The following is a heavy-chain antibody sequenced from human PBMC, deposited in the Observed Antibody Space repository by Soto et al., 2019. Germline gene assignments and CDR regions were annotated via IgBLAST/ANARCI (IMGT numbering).Heavy chain of an antibody. Sequence: QVQLEESGGGVVKLGRPLRPPCEAPGLTFKTFTMHWVAHPQARGLEWLAAIWYDGTQKYYADSVKGRFIISRDNSKKTLYLEMNSLRAEDTAVYYCARAGGTTVTGLWHFDSWGQGTLVTVSS. CDR2: IWYDGTQK. V-gene: IGHV3-33*01. D-gene: IGHD4-17*01. CDR1: GLTFKTFT. CDR3: ARAGGTTVTGLWHFDS. J-gene: IGHJ4*02.